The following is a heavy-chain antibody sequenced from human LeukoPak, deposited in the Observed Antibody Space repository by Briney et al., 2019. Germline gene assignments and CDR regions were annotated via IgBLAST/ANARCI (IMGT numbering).Heavy chain of an antibody. CDR3: ATRGVTGTTWYLLL. CDR1: GYTPTELS. J-gene: IGHJ4*02. V-gene: IGHV1-24*01. D-gene: IGHD1-20*01. Sequence: ASVKVSCKVSGYTPTELSMHWVRQAPGKGLEWMGGFDPEDGETIYAQKFQGRVTMTEDTSTDTAYMELSSLRSEDTAVYYCATRGVTGTTWYLLLWGQGTLVTVSS. CDR2: FDPEDGET.